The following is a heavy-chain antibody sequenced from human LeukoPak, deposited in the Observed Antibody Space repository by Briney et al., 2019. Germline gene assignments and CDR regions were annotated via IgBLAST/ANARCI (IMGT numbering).Heavy chain of an antibody. CDR3: ARALSSAWPNWFDP. Sequence: SETLSLTCTVSGGSTSSYYWSWIRQPPGKGLEWIGYIYYSGSTNYNPSLKSRVTISVDTSKKQFSLKLSSVTAADTAVYYCARALSSAWPNWFDPWGQGTLVTVSS. V-gene: IGHV4-59*01. CDR2: IYYSGST. D-gene: IGHD6-19*01. CDR1: GGSTSSYY. J-gene: IGHJ5*02.